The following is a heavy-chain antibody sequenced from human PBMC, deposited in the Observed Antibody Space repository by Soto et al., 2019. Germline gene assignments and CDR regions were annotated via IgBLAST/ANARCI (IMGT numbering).Heavy chain of an antibody. V-gene: IGHV5-51*01. J-gene: IGHJ6*02. D-gene: IGHD6-13*01. Sequence: GESLKVSGRGSGCSCTSDWIGWVRQMAGKGLERMGIIYPGDSDTRYSPSFQGQVTISADKSISTAYLQWSSLKASDTAMYFCARTSAAGKYYYGMDVSAQGTTVTVSS. CDR2: IYPGDSDT. CDR3: ARTSAAGKYYYGMDV. CDR1: GCSCTSDW.